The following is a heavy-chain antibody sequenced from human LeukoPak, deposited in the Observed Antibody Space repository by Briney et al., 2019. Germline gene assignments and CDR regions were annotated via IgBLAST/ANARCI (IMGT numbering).Heavy chain of an antibody. CDR3: ARQSTRGMVDTDYDY. D-gene: IGHD5-18*01. Sequence: PGESLKISCKGSGYSFTSYWISWVRQMPGKGLEWMGRIVPSDSYTNYSPSFQGHVTISADKSISTAYLQWSSLKASDTAMYYCARQSTRGMVDTDYDYWGQGTLVTVSS. CDR1: GYSFTSYW. V-gene: IGHV5-10-1*01. J-gene: IGHJ4*02. CDR2: IVPSDSYT.